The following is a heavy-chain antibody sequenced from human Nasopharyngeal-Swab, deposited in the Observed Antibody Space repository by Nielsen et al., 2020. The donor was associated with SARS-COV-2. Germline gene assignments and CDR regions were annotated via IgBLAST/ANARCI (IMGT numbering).Heavy chain of an antibody. Sequence: GESLKISCAASGFTFSNYAMSWVRQAPGKGPEWVSGISGSGGSTNYADSVQGRFTIPRDNSMNTLYLQMNSLRAEDTAIYYCAKGQVAGILSRFEHWGQGALVTVSS. CDR2: ISGSGGST. CDR1: GFTFSNYA. D-gene: IGHD6-19*01. J-gene: IGHJ4*02. CDR3: AKGQVAGILSRFEH. V-gene: IGHV3-23*01.